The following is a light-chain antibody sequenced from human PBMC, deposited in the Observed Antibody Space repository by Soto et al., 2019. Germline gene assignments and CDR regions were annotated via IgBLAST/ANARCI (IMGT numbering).Light chain of an antibody. CDR2: EVS. V-gene: IGLV2-23*02. CDR1: SSDVGRYNL. J-gene: IGLJ2*01. CDR3: CSYAGSSTLV. Sequence: QSALTQPASVSGSPGQSITISCTGTSSDVGRYNLVSWYQQHPGKAPKLIIYEVSKGPSGVSNRFSGSESGNTASLTISGLQAEDEADYYCCSYAGSSTLVFGGGTQLTVL.